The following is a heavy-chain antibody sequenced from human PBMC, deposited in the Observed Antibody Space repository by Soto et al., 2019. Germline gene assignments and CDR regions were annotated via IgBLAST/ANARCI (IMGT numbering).Heavy chain of an antibody. J-gene: IGHJ4*02. CDR3: ARDWYWALDY. V-gene: IGHV3-15*07. Sequence: GGSLRLSCAASGFIFSKAWMNWVRQAPGKGLEWVGRTKKKTDGGTTDYAAPVKGRFTISRDDSKNTLYLQMNSLKTEGTAVYFCARDWYWALDYWGQGSLVTVSS. D-gene: IGHD1-20*01. CDR2: TKKKTDGGTT. CDR1: GFIFSKAW.